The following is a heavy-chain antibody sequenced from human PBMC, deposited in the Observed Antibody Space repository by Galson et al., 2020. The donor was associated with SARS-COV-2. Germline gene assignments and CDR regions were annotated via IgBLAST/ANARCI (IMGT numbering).Heavy chain of an antibody. J-gene: IGHJ4*02. CDR2: TNRSRSA. CDR1: GGSISNDY. CDR3: ARGFYDSRGYPSPFDS. V-gene: IGHV4-59*01. Sequence: ETSETLSLTCIVSGGSISNDYWNWIRQPPGKELEWIGNTNRSRSAHYNPSLASRVQILEDMSKNQFSLNLKSVTAADTGIYYCARGFYDSRGYPSPFDSGCQGMLVTVSS. D-gene: IGHD3-22*01.